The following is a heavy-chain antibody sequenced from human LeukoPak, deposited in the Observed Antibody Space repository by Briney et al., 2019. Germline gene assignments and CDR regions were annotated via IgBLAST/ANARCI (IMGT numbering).Heavy chain of an antibody. CDR2: IKQDGSEK. CDR3: ARDGQAFDI. J-gene: IGHJ3*02. Sequence: GSLRLSCAASGFTFSSHWMSWVRQAPGKGLEWVANIKQDGSEKYYVDSVKGRFTISRDNAKNSLYLQMNSLRAEDTAVYYCARDGQAFDIWGQGTMVTVSS. CDR1: GFTFSSHW. V-gene: IGHV3-7*01.